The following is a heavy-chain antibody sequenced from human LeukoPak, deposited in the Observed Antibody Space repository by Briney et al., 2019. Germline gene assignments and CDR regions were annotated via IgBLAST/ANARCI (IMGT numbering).Heavy chain of an antibody. CDR1: GFTFSSYG. Sequence: GGSLGLSCAASGFTFSSYGMHWVRQAPGKGLEWVAVIWYDGSNKYYADSVKGRFTISRDNSKNTLYLQMNSLRAEDTAVYYCARPTFPYDSGYYHGMDVWGQGTTVTVSS. V-gene: IGHV3-33*01. CDR3: ARPTFPYDSGYYHGMDV. D-gene: IGHD3-3*01. J-gene: IGHJ6*02. CDR2: IWYDGSNK.